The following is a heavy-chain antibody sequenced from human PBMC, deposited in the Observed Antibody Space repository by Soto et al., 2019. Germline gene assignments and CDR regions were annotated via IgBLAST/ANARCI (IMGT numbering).Heavy chain of an antibody. J-gene: IGHJ6*02. D-gene: IGHD2-21*01. V-gene: IGHV3-64*01. Sequence: EVQLVESGGGLVQPGGSLRLSCAASGFTFSSYAMHWVRQAPGTGLEYVSAITSHGGNTDYASSVKARFTISRDNSKNTLYLQMGSLRAEDMAVYYCARRIPFGYGMDVWGQGTTVTVSS. CDR1: GFTFSSYA. CDR3: ARRIPFGYGMDV. CDR2: ITSHGGNT.